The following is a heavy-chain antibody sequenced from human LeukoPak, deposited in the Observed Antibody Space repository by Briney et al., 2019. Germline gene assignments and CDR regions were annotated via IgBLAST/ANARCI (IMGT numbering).Heavy chain of an antibody. CDR3: AKGAYDYVEIAYFDY. D-gene: IGHD5-12*01. J-gene: IGHJ4*02. CDR2: IIASSGAT. Sequence: GGSLRLSCATSGFRFSNYAMNWVRQAPGKGLEWVPLIIASSGATFYADSVKGRFTISRDTSKNTLYLQMNSLRDEDTAVYYCAKGAYDYVEIAYFDYWGQGTLVTVSS. CDR1: GFRFSNYA. V-gene: IGHV3-23*01.